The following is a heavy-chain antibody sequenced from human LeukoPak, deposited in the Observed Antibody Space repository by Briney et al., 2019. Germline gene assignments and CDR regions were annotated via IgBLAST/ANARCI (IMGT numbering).Heavy chain of an antibody. V-gene: IGHV4-39*01. D-gene: IGHD1-26*01. CDR1: GDITHY. J-gene: IGHJ4*02. CDR2: IYFSGSA. CDR3: AKHNGGGVGSYVAPGPPDYFDY. Sequence: SETLSLTCTVSGDITHYWGWIRQPPGKGLECIGSIYFSGSAYYNPSLRSRVTISLDTSKKQLSLKLNSVTAADPAVYYCAKHNGGGVGSYVAPGPPDYFDYWGQGTLVTVSS.